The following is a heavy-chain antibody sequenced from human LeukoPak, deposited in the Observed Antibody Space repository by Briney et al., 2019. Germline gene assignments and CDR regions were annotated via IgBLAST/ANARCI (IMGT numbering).Heavy chain of an antibody. V-gene: IGHV3-23*01. J-gene: IGHJ4*02. D-gene: IGHD6-25*01. CDR1: GFSFSNYA. Sequence: PGGPLRLSCAASGFSFSNYAMSWVRQAPGKGLEWVSVISGSGDESYYADSVKGRFSISRDNSKNTLNLQMNSLGAEDTAVYYCAKDRSRDHSGYELYWGQGTMGTVSS. CDR2: ISGSGDES. CDR3: AKDRSRDHSGYELY.